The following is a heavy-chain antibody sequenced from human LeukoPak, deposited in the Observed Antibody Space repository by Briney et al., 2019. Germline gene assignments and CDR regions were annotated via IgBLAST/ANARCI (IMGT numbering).Heavy chain of an antibody. Sequence: SETLSLTCTVSGGSTSSSSYYWGWIRQPPGKGLEWIGSIYYSGSTYYNPSLKSRVTISVDTSKNQFSLKLSSVTAADTAVYYCARLMIVVVPAAIAEPDYWGQGTLVTVSS. CDR2: IYYSGST. CDR3: ARLMIVVVPAAIAEPDY. CDR1: GGSTSSSSYY. D-gene: IGHD2-2*01. J-gene: IGHJ4*02. V-gene: IGHV4-39*01.